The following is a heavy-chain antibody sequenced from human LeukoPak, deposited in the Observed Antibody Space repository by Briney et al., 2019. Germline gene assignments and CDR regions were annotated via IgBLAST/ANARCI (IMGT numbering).Heavy chain of an antibody. CDR1: GFTFSRNW. CDR3: ARDEGATVTASNY. V-gene: IGHV3-33*08. J-gene: IGHJ4*02. CDR2: IWYDGSNK. Sequence: GGSLRLSCAASGFTFSRNWMHWVRQAPGKGLEWVAVIWYDGSNKYYADSVKGRFTISRDNSKNTLYLQMNSLRAEDTAVYYCARDEGATVTASNYWGQGTLVTVSS. D-gene: IGHD4-17*01.